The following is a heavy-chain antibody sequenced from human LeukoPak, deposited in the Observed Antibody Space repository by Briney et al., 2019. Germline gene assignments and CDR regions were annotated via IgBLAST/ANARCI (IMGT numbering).Heavy chain of an antibody. D-gene: IGHD6-6*01. J-gene: IGHJ5*02. CDR2: MNLNSGNT. CDR1: GYTFTSYD. CDR3: ARTLNRIAARRREESWFDP. V-gene: IGHV1-8*01. Sequence: ASVKVSCKASGYTFTSYDVNWVRQATGQGLEWMGWMNLNSGNTGYAQKFQGRVTMTRNTSISTAYMELSSLRSQDTAVYYCARTLNRIAARRREESWFDPWGQGTLVTVSS.